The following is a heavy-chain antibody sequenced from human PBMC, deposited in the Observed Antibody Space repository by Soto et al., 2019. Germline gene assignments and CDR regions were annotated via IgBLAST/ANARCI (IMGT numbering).Heavy chain of an antibody. Sequence: SETLSLTCAVSGGSISSSNWWSWVRQPPGKGLEWIGEIYHSGSTNYNPSLKSRVTISVDKSKNQFSLKLSSVTAADTAVYYCAREGYCDSTSCPNWFDPWGQGTLVTVSS. CDR1: GGSISSSNW. D-gene: IGHD2-2*01. CDR3: AREGYCDSTSCPNWFDP. CDR2: IYHSGST. J-gene: IGHJ5*02. V-gene: IGHV4-4*02.